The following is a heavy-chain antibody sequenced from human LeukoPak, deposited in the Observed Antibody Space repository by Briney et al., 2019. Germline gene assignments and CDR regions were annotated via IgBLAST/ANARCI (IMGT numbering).Heavy chain of an antibody. CDR2: INANKGST. J-gene: IGHJ4*02. CDR1: GYTFSSYG. CDR3: ARRLKDGGSSTSCYTGRLCDY. Sequence: WASVKVSCKASGYTFSSYGISWARQAPGQGLGWMGWINANKGSTNLAQRFQGRVTMTTDTSTNTAYMELTSLRSDDTAVYYCARRLKDGGSSTSCYTGRLCDYWGQGTLVTVSS. V-gene: IGHV1-18*01. D-gene: IGHD2-2*02.